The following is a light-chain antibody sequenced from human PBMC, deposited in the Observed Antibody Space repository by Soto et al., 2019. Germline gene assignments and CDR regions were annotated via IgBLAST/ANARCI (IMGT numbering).Light chain of an antibody. CDR3: QQYNNWRPYT. CDR2: GAS. J-gene: IGKJ2*01. V-gene: IGKV3-15*01. CDR1: QNIGSN. Sequence: EVAMTQSPATLSASPGERIILSCRASQNIGSNLAWYQQRPGQAPRLLMYGASTRATETPARFSGSGSATDFTLTISSLQSEDFAVYYCQQYNNWRPYTFGQGTKLEIK.